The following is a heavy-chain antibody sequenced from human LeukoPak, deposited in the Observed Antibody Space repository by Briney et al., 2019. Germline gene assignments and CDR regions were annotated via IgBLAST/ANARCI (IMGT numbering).Heavy chain of an antibody. CDR2: IKHDGSEK. Sequence: GGSLRLSCVVSGFNFSNYWMNWVRQAPGKGLEWVANIKHDGSEKYYVDSVKGRFSISRDNAKKSLYLQMNSLRVEDTAMYYCVRDGGTDWYDPWGQGTLVTVFS. D-gene: IGHD3-16*01. J-gene: IGHJ5*02. CDR1: GFNFSNYW. V-gene: IGHV3-7*01. CDR3: VRDGGTDWYDP.